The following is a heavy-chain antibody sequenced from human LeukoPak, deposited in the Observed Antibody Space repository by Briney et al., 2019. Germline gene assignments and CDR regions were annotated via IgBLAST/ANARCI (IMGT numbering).Heavy chain of an antibody. J-gene: IGHJ4*02. CDR2: INHSGST. D-gene: IGHD6-19*01. CDR3: ARQALSAGYSSGWYPYYFDY. V-gene: IGHV4-34*01. CDR1: GGSFSGYY. Sequence: PSETLSLTCAVYGGSFSGYYWSWIRQPPGKGLEWIGEINHSGSTNYNPSLKSRVTISVDTSKNQFSLKLSSVTAADTAVYYCARQALSAGYSSGWYPYYFDYWGQGTLVTVSS.